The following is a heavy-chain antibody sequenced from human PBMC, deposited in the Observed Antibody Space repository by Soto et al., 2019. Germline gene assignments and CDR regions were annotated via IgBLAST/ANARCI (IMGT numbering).Heavy chain of an antibody. CDR3: ARVTALRDDYERGAFDI. CDR1: GYTFTGYY. CDR2: INPNSGGT. Sequence: GASVKVSCKASGYTFTGYYMHWVRQAPGQGLEWMGWINPNSGGTNYAQKFQGWVTMTRDTSISTAYMELSRLRSDDTAVYYCARVTALRDDYERGAFDIWGQGTMVTVSS. V-gene: IGHV1-2*04. D-gene: IGHD4-17*01. J-gene: IGHJ3*02.